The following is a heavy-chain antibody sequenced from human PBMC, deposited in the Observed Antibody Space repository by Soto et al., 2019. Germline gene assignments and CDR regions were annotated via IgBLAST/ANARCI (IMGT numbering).Heavy chain of an antibody. J-gene: IGHJ6*03. CDR2: IYSGGST. CDR1: GFTVSSNY. V-gene: IGHV3-66*01. CDR3: ARGMVRGVITTYYYYYMDV. Sequence: EVQLVESGGGLVQPGGSLRLSCAASGFTVSSNYMSWVRQAPGKGLEWVSVIYSGGSTYYADSVKGRFTISRDNSKNTLYLQMNSLRAEDTAVYYCARGMVRGVITTYYYYYMDVWGKGTTVTVSS. D-gene: IGHD3-10*01.